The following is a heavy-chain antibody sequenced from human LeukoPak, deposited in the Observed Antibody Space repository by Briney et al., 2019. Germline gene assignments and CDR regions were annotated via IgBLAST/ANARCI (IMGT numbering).Heavy chain of an antibody. J-gene: IGHJ1*01. Sequence: GGSLRLSCAASGFTFSNYGMHWVRQAPGKGLEWVAIISYDGSNKYYADSAKGRFTISRDNFKNTLYLQMNNLRAEDTAVYYCAKDFGSDNSGWYRYFQHWGQGTLVTVSS. V-gene: IGHV3-30*18. CDR1: GFTFSNYG. CDR3: AKDFGSDNSGWYRYFQH. D-gene: IGHD6-13*01. CDR2: ISYDGSNK.